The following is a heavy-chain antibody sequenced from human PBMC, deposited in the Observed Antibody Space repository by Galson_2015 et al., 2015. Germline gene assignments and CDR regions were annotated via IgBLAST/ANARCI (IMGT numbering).Heavy chain of an antibody. V-gene: IGHV3-7*03. Sequence: SLRLSCAASGFTFSNYWMSWVRQAPGKGLEWVANIKQDGSEKYYVDSVKGRFTISRDNAKNSLYLQMNSLRAEDTAIYYCASQTWPGYFDYWGQGILVPVSS. CDR3: ASQTWPGYFDY. CDR1: GFTFSNYW. D-gene: IGHD3-10*01. CDR2: IKQDGSEK. J-gene: IGHJ4*02.